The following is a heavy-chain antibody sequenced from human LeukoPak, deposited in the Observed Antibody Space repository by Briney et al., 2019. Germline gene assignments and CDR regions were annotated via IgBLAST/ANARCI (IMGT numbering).Heavy chain of an antibody. CDR3: AKEGYGSSWNADFDY. Sequence: GGSLRLSCAASGFTFSNYAMSWVRQAPGKGLEWVSGISGGGGGTYYADSVKGRFTISRDNSKNTLYLQMNSLRAEDTAKYYCAKEGYGSSWNADFDYWGQGTLVIVSS. V-gene: IGHV3-23*01. J-gene: IGHJ4*02. D-gene: IGHD6-13*01. CDR2: ISGGGGGT. CDR1: GFTFSNYA.